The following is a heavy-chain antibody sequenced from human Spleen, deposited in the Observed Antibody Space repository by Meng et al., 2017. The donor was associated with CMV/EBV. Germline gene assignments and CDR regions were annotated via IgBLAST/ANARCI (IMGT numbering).Heavy chain of an antibody. D-gene: IGHD2-2*01. CDR3: ARYCSSTSCPLRVPKGFDP. CDR1: SSGSSY. CDR2: ISYSGST. V-gene: IGHV4-61*01. Sequence: SSGSSYWSWIRQPPGKGLEWIGYISYSGSTNYNPSLTSRVTISVDTSKNQFSLKLSSVTAADTAVYYCARYCSSTSCPLRVPKGFDPWGQGTLVTVSS. J-gene: IGHJ5*02.